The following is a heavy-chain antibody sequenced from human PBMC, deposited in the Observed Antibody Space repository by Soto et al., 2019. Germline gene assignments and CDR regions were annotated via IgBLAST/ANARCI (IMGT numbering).Heavy chain of an antibody. V-gene: IGHV3-30-3*01. CDR3: ANSIAVPCTLYGRDV. J-gene: IGHJ6*04. D-gene: IGHD6-19*01. Sequence: QVQLVESGGGVVQPGRSLRLSCAASGFTFSSYAVHWVRQAPGKGLEWVAVISYDGSEKYYADAVEGRFTSSRDNSKNTLYLKMNSLRVEDAAVYYCANSIAVPCTLYGRDVWGKGTTVTVSS. CDR1: GFTFSSYA. CDR2: ISYDGSEK.